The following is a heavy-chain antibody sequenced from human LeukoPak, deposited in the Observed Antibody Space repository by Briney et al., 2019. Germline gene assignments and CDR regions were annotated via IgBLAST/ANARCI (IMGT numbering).Heavy chain of an antibody. Sequence: GGSLRLSCAASGFTFSSYWMSWVRQAPGKGLEWVANIKQDGGEKYYVGSVKGRFTVSRDNAKNSRYLQMNSLRAEDTAVYYCAREWNYYGSGIMDVWGKGTTVTVSS. CDR1: GFTFSSYW. D-gene: IGHD3-10*01. CDR3: AREWNYYGSGIMDV. CDR2: IKQDGGEK. J-gene: IGHJ6*04. V-gene: IGHV3-7*01.